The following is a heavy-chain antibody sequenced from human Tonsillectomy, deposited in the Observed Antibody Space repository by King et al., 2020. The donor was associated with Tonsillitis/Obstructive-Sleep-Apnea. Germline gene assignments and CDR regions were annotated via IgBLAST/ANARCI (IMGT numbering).Heavy chain of an antibody. J-gene: IGHJ5*01. D-gene: IGHD6-19*01. V-gene: IGHV1-46*01. CDR3: ARVGIAVAGIIRGWFDS. Sequence: QLVQSGAEVKKPGASVKVSCKASGYTFTSYYMHWVRQAPGQGLEWMGIINPSGGSTSYAQKFQGRVTMTRDTSTSTVYMELSSLRSEDTAVYYCARVGIAVAGIIRGWFDSWGQGTLVTVSS. CDR2: INPSGGST. CDR1: GYTFTSYY.